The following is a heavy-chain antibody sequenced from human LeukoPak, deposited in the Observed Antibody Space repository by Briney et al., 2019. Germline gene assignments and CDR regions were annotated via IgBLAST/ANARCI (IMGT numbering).Heavy chain of an antibody. CDR1: GGTFSSYA. CDR2: IIPIFGTA. V-gene: IGHV1-69*05. CDR3: ASSVAGKGDWFDP. Sequence: SVKVSCKASGGTFSSYAISWARQAPGQGLEWMGRIIPIFGTANYAQKFQGRVTITTDESTSTAYMELSSLRSEDTAVYYCASSVAGKGDWFDPWGQGTLVTVSS. J-gene: IGHJ5*02. D-gene: IGHD6-19*01.